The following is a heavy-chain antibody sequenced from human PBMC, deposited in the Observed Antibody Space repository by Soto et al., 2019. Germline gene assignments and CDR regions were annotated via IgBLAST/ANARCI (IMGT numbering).Heavy chain of an antibody. CDR1: GFTFSGYW. CDR3: ARDQRMYYYDSSGYPY. D-gene: IGHD3-22*01. J-gene: IGHJ4*02. V-gene: IGHV3-7*03. CDR2: IKQDGSEK. Sequence: GGSQRLSCAASGFTFSGYWMSWVRQAPGKGLEWVANIKQDGSEKYYVDSVKGRFTISRDNAKNSLYLQMNSLRAEDTAVYYCARDQRMYYYDSSGYPYWGQGTLVTVSS.